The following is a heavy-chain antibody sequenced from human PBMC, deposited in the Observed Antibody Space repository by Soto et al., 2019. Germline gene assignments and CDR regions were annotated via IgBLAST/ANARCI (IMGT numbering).Heavy chain of an antibody. CDR3: ARGSYCGGDCYEY. J-gene: IGHJ4*02. CDR2: INPSGVIT. CDR1: GYTFATYY. D-gene: IGHD2-21*01. Sequence: ASVKVSCKASGYTFATYYMHWVRQAPGQGLEWMGIINPSGVITSYAQKFQDRVTMTRDTSTSTLYMELTSLRSEDTAVYYCARGSYCGGDCYEYWGQGTLVTLSS. V-gene: IGHV1-46*03.